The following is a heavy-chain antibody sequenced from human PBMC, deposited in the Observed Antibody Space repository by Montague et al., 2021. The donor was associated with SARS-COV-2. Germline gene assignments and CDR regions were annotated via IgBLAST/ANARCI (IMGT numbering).Heavy chain of an antibody. V-gene: IGHV4-34*01. CDR2: IHHGGST. D-gene: IGHD3-10*01. Sequence: SETLSLTCAVHGGSFSTYSWNWIRQPPGKGLEWIGEIHHGGSTNYNPSPKSRVTISAETSKNHFPLKLPSVAAADTAVYYCAGLGDGVLRSPILGVGPYYSYYYIDVWGKGTTVTVSS. CDR1: GGSFSTYS. J-gene: IGHJ6*03. CDR3: AGLGDGVLRSPILGVGPYYSYYYIDV.